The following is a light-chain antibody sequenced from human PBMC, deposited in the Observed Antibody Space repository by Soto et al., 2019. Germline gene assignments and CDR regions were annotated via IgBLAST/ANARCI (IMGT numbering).Light chain of an antibody. V-gene: IGKV1-39*01. CDR3: LHSYNFPFT. J-gene: IGKJ3*01. Sequence: DIQMTQSPSSLSASVGATVTLICRASQDISNYLNWFQQKPWKAPTLLIYAASTLRSCVPSKFSGGESGTEFTLTLSSLKPDDFASYFCLHSYNFPFTFGPGTRVDIK. CDR2: AAS. CDR1: QDISNY.